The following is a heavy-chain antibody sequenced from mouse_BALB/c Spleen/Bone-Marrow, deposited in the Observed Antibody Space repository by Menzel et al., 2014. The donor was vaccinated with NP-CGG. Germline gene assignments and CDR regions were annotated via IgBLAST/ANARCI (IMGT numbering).Heavy chain of an antibody. D-gene: IGHD1-1*01. CDR3: ARGATVVARYFDS. J-gene: IGHJ2*01. V-gene: IGHV1-7*01. CDR1: GYTFTSYW. CDR2: INPSTGYT. Sequence: QVQLQQSGAELAKPGASVMMSCKASGYTFTSYWMHWVKQRPGQALEWIGYINPSTGYTEFNQKFKDKATLTADKSSSTDYMHLSSLTSEDSAVYYCARGATVVARYFDSWGQGTTLTVSS.